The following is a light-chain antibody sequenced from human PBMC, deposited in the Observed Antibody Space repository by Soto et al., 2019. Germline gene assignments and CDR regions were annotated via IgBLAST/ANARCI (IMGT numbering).Light chain of an antibody. CDR2: GNN. J-gene: IGLJ3*02. CDR1: SSNTGAGFD. CDR3: QSYDSRLSGSV. V-gene: IGLV1-40*01. Sequence: QSMLTQPPSVSGAPGQRVTISCTGSSSNTGAGFDVHWYQQLPGTAPKLLIYGNNNRPSGVPDRFSGSKSGTSASLAITGLQAEDEANYYCQSYDSRLSGSVFGGGTKLTVL.